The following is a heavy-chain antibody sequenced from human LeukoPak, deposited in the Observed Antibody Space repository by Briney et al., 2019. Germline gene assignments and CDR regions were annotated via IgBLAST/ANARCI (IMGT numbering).Heavy chain of an antibody. V-gene: IGHV3-15*01. CDR3: NTMGITVAGYGLDY. Sequence: GGSLRLSCAASGFTFNNAWMSWVRQAPGKGLEWVGRIKSRPNGGTADYAAPVKGRFTISRDDLRNTLYLQMNSLKTEDTAVYYCNTMGITVAGYGLDYWGQGALVTVS. CDR1: GFTFNNAW. CDR2: IKSRPNGGTA. D-gene: IGHD6-19*01. J-gene: IGHJ4*02.